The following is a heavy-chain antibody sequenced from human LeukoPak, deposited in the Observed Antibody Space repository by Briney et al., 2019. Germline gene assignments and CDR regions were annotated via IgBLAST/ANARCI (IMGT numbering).Heavy chain of an antibody. D-gene: IGHD4-17*01. CDR2: IIPIFGTA. V-gene: IGHV1-69*05. CDR1: GGTFSNYA. Sequence: SVKVSCKASGGTFSNYAISWVRQAPGQGLEWMGGIIPIFGTANYAQKFQGRVTITTDESTSTAYMELSSLRSEDTAVYYCARVSVYGDYVVDYWGQGTLVTVSS. J-gene: IGHJ4*02. CDR3: ARVSVYGDYVVDY.